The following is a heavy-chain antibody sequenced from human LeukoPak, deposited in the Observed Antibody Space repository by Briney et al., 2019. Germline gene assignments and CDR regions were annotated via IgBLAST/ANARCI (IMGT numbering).Heavy chain of an antibody. Sequence: AGGSLRLSCAASGFTFSSYGMHWVRQAPGKGLEWVAFIRYDGSNKYYADSVKGRFTISRDNSKNTLYLQMNSLRAEDTAVYYCARGRTEYPSYYYIAVAGDHFDYWGQGTLVTVSS. CDR2: IRYDGSNK. D-gene: IGHD6-19*01. J-gene: IGHJ4*02. CDR1: GFTFSSYG. CDR3: ARGRTEYPSYYYIAVAGDHFDY. V-gene: IGHV3-30*02.